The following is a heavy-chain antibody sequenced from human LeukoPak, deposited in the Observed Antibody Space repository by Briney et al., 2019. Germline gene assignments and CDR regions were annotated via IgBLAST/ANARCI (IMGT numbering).Heavy chain of an antibody. CDR3: ARVRSYGTFDY. Sequence: GGSLRLSCAASGFTVSSNYMSWVRQAPGKGLEWVSVIYSGGSTYYADSEKGRFTISRDDYNNTRYLQMNSLRAEDTAVYYCARVRSYGTFDYWGQGTLVTVSS. D-gene: IGHD5-18*01. CDR1: GFTVSSNY. J-gene: IGHJ4*02. CDR2: IYSGGST. V-gene: IGHV3-53*01.